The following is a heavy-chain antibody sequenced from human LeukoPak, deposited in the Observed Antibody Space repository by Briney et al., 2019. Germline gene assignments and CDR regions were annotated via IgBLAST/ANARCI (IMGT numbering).Heavy chain of an antibody. CDR1: GGSISSYC. Sequence: SETLSLTCTVSGGSISSYCWSWIRQPPGKGLEWIGYIYYSGSTNYNPSLKSRVTISVDTSKNQFSLKLSSVTAADTAVYYCARTSYDYVWGSYRYWFDYWGQGTLSPSPQ. CDR3: ARTSYDYVWGSYRYWFDY. V-gene: IGHV4-59*01. CDR2: IYYSGST. J-gene: IGHJ4*02. D-gene: IGHD3-16*02.